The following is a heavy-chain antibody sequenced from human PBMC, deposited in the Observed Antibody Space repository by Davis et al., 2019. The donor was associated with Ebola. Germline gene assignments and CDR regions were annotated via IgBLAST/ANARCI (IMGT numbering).Heavy chain of an antibody. J-gene: IGHJ4*02. D-gene: IGHD1-26*01. CDR1: GYSFTSYW. Sequence: GESLKISCKGSGYSFTSYWIGWVRQMPGKGLEWMGIIYPGDSDTRYSPSFQGRVTISGDESLSTVYLQLSSLQASDTAIYFCARGHGWVDYWGQGTLVTVSS. CDR3: ARGHGWVDY. CDR2: IYPGDSDT. V-gene: IGHV5-51*01.